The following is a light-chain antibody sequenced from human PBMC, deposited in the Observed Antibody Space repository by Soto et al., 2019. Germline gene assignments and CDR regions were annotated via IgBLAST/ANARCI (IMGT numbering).Light chain of an antibody. Sequence: LTQPPSVSGAPGQRVTISCTGSSSNIGAGYDVHWYQHLPRTAPKLLISGNTNRPSGVPDRFSGSKSGTSASLAITGLQAEDEADYYCQSYDSSLRLVFGGGTKLTVL. J-gene: IGLJ2*01. CDR2: GNT. V-gene: IGLV1-40*01. CDR1: SSNIGAGYD. CDR3: QSYDSSLRLV.